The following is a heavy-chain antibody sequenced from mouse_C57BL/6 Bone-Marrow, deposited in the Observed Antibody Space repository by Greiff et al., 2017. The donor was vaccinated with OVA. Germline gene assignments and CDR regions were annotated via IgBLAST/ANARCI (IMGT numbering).Heavy chain of an antibody. Sequence: QVHVKQSGAELVRPGASVKLSCKASGYTFTDYYINWVKQRPGQGLEWIARIYPGSGNTYYNEKFKGKATLTAEKSSSTAYMQLSSLTSEDSAVYFCARDDYGTISYWYFDVWGTGTTVTVSS. D-gene: IGHD2-4*01. CDR1: GYTFTDYY. V-gene: IGHV1-76*01. CDR3: ARDDYGTISYWYFDV. J-gene: IGHJ1*03. CDR2: IYPGSGNT.